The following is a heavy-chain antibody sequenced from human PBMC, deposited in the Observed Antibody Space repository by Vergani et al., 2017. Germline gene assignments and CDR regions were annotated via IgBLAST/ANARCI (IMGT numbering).Heavy chain of an antibody. CDR2: IHHSGDT. CDR3: ARHLGSGGFFPSSYFYVMYV. CDR1: DSSIMTNPY. D-gene: IGHD3-10*01. V-gene: IGHV4-38-2*01. J-gene: IGHJ6*02. Sequence: QVQLQESGPGLVKPSETLTLTCDVSDSSIMTNPYWGWFRQSPGKGLEWIGCIHHSGDTHYNSSLKSRVSISIVSSSKFSLSLTSVTAADTAIYYCARHLGSGGFFPSSYFYVMYVWGHGTTVTVSS.